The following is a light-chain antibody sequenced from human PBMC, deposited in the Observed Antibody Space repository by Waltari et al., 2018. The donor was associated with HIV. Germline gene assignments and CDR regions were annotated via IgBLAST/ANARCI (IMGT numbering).Light chain of an antibody. CDR1: SSDIGAYDS. CDR2: EVS. J-gene: IGLJ2*01. CDR3: SSYGDNIRVL. Sequence: QSALTQPPSASGSLGQSVTISCTGSSSDIGAYDSVSLFQQHPNNAPKLLLYEVSKRPSGVPDRFSGSRSGETAFLSVSGLQPDDTAAYFCSSYGDNIRVLFGGGTNLTVL. V-gene: IGLV2-8*01.